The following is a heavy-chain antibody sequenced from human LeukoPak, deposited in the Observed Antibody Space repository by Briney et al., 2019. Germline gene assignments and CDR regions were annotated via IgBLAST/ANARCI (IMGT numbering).Heavy chain of an antibody. CDR1: GGSISSSSYY. D-gene: IGHD3-3*01. CDR3: ARQQRITIFGVVIRAHDAFDI. J-gene: IGHJ3*02. Sequence: SETLSLTCTVSGGSISSSSYYWGWIRQPPGKGLEWIGSIYYSGSTYYNPSLKSRVTIAVDTSKNQFSLKLSSVTAADTAVYYCARQQRITIFGVVIRAHDAFDIWGQGTMVTVSS. V-gene: IGHV4-39*01. CDR2: IYYSGST.